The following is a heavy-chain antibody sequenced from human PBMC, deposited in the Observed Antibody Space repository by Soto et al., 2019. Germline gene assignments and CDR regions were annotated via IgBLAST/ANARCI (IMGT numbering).Heavy chain of an antibody. J-gene: IGHJ6*02. D-gene: IGHD2-15*01. CDR2: ISYDGNNK. Sequence: QVQLVESGGGVVQPGRSLRLSCAASGFTFSSYAMYWVRQAPGKGLEWVAIISYDGNNKHYADSVKGRFTIARDNSQXTVYLQXXSLGAEDTAVYYCARAGCDGGTCYTLVGLRYGMDVWGQGTTVTVSS. CDR1: GFTFSSYA. V-gene: IGHV3-30-3*01. CDR3: ARAGCDGGTCYTLVGLRYGMDV.